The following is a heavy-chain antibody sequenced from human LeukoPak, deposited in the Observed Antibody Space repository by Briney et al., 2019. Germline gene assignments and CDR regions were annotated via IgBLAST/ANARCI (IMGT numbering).Heavy chain of an antibody. CDR3: AKIPSGSYYRYYFDY. D-gene: IGHD1-26*01. CDR1: GFNVSRNY. J-gene: IGHJ4*02. CDR2: IYSGGST. V-gene: IGHV3-53*01. Sequence: GGSLRLSCAASGFNVSRNYMNWVRQAPGKGLEWVSVIYSGGSTYYADSVKGRFTISRDNSKNTLYLQMNSLRAEDTAVYYCAKIPSGSYYRYYFDYWGQGTLVTVSS.